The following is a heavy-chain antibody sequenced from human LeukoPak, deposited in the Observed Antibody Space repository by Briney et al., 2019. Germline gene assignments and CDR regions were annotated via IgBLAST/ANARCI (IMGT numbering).Heavy chain of an antibody. CDR1: GFTFSSYG. V-gene: IGHV3-7*01. Sequence: GGSLRLSCAASGFTFSSYGMHWVRQAPGKGLEWVANINEDGSEKYYVDSVKGRFTISRDNAKNSLYLQMNSLRAEDTAVYYCAKGGHLDYWGQGTLVTVSS. CDR2: INEDGSEK. CDR3: AKGGHLDY. J-gene: IGHJ4*02.